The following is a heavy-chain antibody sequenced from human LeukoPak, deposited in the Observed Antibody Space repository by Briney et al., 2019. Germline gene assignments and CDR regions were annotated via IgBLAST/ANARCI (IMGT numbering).Heavy chain of an antibody. CDR3: ARVGTMVRGVINYYYYGMDV. V-gene: IGHV4-34*01. CDR1: GGSFSGYY. D-gene: IGHD3-10*01. J-gene: IGHJ6*02. Sequence: SETLSLTCAVYGGSFSGYYWSWIRQPPGKGLEWIGEINHSGSTNYNPSLKSRVTISVDTSKNQFSLKLSSVTAADTAAYYCARVGTMVRGVINYYYYGMDVWGQGTTVTVSS. CDR2: INHSGST.